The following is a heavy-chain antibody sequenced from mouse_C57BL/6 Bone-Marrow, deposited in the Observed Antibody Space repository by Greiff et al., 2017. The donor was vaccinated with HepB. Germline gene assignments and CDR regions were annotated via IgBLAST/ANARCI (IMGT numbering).Heavy chain of an antibody. CDR1: GYSITSGYY. V-gene: IGHV3-6*01. CDR2: ISYDGSN. Sequence: VQLQQSGPGLVKPSQSLSLTCSVTGYSITSGYYWNWIRQFPGNKLEWMGYISYDGSNNYNPSLKNRISITRDTSKNQFFLKLNSVTTEDTATYYCARGGRLAYWGQGTLVTVSA. CDR3: ARGGRLAY. J-gene: IGHJ3*01.